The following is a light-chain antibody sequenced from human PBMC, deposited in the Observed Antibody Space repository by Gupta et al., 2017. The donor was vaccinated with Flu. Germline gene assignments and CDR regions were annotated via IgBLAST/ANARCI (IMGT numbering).Light chain of an antibody. Sequence: EIVMTQSPATLSVSPGERVTLSCRASQTISSNLAWYQQKPGQAPRFLIYGASTRATGVPARFSGSGSGTEFTLTISSLQSEDFAVYYCQQDNNWFTFGGGTKVEIK. CDR2: GAS. J-gene: IGKJ4*01. CDR1: QTISSN. V-gene: IGKV3-15*01. CDR3: QQDNNWFT.